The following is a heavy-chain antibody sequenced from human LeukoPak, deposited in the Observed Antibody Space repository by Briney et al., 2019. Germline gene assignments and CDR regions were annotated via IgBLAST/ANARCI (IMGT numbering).Heavy chain of an antibody. CDR1: GFTFSSYG. D-gene: IGHD5-12*01. CDR2: ITTSSIYI. CDR3: AREQSGYDVKKYYYYMDV. Sequence: GGSLRLSCAASGFTFSSYGMHWVRQAPGKGLEWVSSITTSSIYIYYGDSVKGRFAISRDNAKNSLYLQMNSLRAEDTAVYYCAREQSGYDVKKYYYYMDVWGKGTTVTVSS. V-gene: IGHV3-21*01. J-gene: IGHJ6*03.